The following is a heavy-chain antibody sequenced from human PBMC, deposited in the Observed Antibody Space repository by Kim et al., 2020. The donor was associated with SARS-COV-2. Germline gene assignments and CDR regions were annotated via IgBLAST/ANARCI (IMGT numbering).Heavy chain of an antibody. V-gene: IGHV1-3*01. Sequence: ASVKVSCKASGYTFNTYALHWVRQAPGQRLDWMGWINGGNGYTEYSQKFQGRVTFTKDTSAKTAYMELSSLRYEDTAVYYCARDHRNSSGYYSFDYWGQGTLVTVSS. J-gene: IGHJ4*02. CDR2: INGGNGYT. D-gene: IGHD3-22*01. CDR3: ARDHRNSSGYYSFDY. CDR1: GYTFNTYA.